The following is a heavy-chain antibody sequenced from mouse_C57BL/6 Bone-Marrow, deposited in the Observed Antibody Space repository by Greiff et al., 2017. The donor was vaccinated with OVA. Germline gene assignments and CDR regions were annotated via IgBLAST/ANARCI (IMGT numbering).Heavy chain of an antibody. Sequence: QVQLQQSGAELVRPGTSVKMSCKASGYTFTNYWIGWAKQRPGHGLEWIGDIYPGGGYTNYNEKFKGKATLTADKSSSTAYMQFSSLTSEDSAIYYCARITTDWYFDVWGTGTTVTVSS. V-gene: IGHV1-63*01. CDR1: GYTFTNYW. CDR3: ARITTDWYFDV. CDR2: IYPGGGYT. J-gene: IGHJ1*03. D-gene: IGHD1-1*01.